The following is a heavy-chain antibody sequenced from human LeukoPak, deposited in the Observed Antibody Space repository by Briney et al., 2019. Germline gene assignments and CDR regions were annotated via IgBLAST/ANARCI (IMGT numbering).Heavy chain of an antibody. V-gene: IGHV4-61*01. D-gene: IGHD1-1*01. Sequence: SETLSLTCTVSGGSVSSGSYYWSWIRQPPGKGLEWIGYIYYSGSTNYNPSLKSRVTISVDTSKNQFSLKLSSVTAADTAVYCCARGTVKNALDIWGQGTMVTVSS. CDR2: IYYSGST. J-gene: IGHJ3*02. CDR1: GGSVSSGSYY. CDR3: ARGTVKNALDI.